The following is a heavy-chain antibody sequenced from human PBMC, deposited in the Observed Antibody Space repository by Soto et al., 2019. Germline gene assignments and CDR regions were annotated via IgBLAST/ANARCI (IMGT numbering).Heavy chain of an antibody. D-gene: IGHD7-27*01. V-gene: IGHV4-30-4*01. CDR2: IYKSATT. J-gene: IGHJ5*01. CDR1: GDSISNLDYF. CDR3: ARGRYCLTGRCFPNWFDS. Sequence: QVQLLESGPGLVKPSQTLSLTCSVSGDSISNLDYFWAWIRQPPGQALEYIGYIYKSATTYYNPSFESRVAISVDTSKSQFPLNVTSVTAADTAVYFCARGRYCLTGRCFPNWFDSWGQGALVTVSS.